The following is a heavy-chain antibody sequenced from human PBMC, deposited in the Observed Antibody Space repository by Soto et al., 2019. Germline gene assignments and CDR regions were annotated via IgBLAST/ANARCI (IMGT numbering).Heavy chain of an antibody. CDR3: ATLLGSHQHYYFGIDV. Sequence: QMQLQESGPELVKPSQTLSLICTVSGYSMTSGDYYWSWIRHLPGKCLEWIGYIYYSGGTQFNPSLKSRVSMSVDTSKNQFSLRLSSVTAADTAVYYCATLLGSHQHYYFGIDVWGQGTTVTVSS. J-gene: IGHJ6*02. CDR2: IYYSGGT. V-gene: IGHV4-31*03. D-gene: IGHD2-2*01. CDR1: GYSMTSGDYY.